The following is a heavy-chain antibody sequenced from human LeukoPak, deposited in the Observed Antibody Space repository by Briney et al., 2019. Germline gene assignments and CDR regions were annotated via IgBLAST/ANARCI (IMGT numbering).Heavy chain of an antibody. CDR2: IYHSGST. Sequence: SQTLSLTCAVSGGSISSGGYSWSWIRQPPGKGLEWIGYIYHSGSTYYNPSLKSRVTISVDRSKNQFSLKLSSVTAADTAVYYCARDSLSQGGAWFDPWGQGTLVTVSS. D-gene: IGHD3-16*01. J-gene: IGHJ5*02. CDR3: ARDSLSQGGAWFDP. V-gene: IGHV4-30-2*01. CDR1: GGSISSGGYS.